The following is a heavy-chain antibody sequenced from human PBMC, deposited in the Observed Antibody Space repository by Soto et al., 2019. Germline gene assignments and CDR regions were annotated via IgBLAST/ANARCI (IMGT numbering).Heavy chain of an antibody. CDR2: IIPILGIA. CDR1: GGTFSIYT. CDR3: ARVGSDDGWFDP. V-gene: IGHV1-69*02. D-gene: IGHD3-16*01. J-gene: IGHJ5*02. Sequence: QVQLVQSGAEVKKPGSSVKVSCKASGGTFSIYTISWVRQAPGQGLEWMGRIIPILGIANYAQKFQGRVTITADKSTSTAYMDLSSLRSEDTAVYYCARVGSDDGWFDPWGQGTLGTVSS.